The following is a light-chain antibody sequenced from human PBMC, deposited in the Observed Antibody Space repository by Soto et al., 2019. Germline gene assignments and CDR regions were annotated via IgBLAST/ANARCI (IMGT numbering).Light chain of an antibody. Sequence: QSALTQPASVSGSPGQSITISCTGTSSDVGGYNFVSWYQQHPGKAPKLMLYAVSNRPSGISDRFSGSKSGNTASLTISGLQAEDEADYHCSSYTSSSTVVFGGGTKVTVL. J-gene: IGLJ2*01. CDR3: SSYTSSSTVV. V-gene: IGLV2-14*01. CDR1: SSDVGGYNF. CDR2: AVS.